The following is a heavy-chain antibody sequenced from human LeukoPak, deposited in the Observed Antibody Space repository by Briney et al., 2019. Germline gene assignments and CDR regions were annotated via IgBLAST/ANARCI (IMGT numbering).Heavy chain of an antibody. CDR2: IYHSGST. J-gene: IGHJ4*02. D-gene: IGHD2-15*01. Sequence: SETLSLTCTVSGGSISSGGYYWSWIRQPPGKGLGWIGYIYHSGSTYYNPSLKSRVTISVDRSKNQFSLKLSSVTAADTAVYYCARIRLEEEAGLLDYWGQGTLVTVSS. V-gene: IGHV4-30-2*01. CDR1: GGSISSGGYY. CDR3: ARIRLEEEAGLLDY.